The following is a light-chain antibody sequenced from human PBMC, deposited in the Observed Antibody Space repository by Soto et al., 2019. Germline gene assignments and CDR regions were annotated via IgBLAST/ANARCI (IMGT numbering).Light chain of an antibody. CDR3: QQYNSYSLT. CDR2: KAS. Sequence: DIQMTQSPSTLSPSVGDGVTITCRASQSISSWLAWYQQKPGKAPKLLIYKASSLESGVPSRFSGSGSGTEFTLTISSLQPDDFATYYCQQYNSYSLTFGGGTKVEIK. V-gene: IGKV1-5*03. CDR1: QSISSW. J-gene: IGKJ4*01.